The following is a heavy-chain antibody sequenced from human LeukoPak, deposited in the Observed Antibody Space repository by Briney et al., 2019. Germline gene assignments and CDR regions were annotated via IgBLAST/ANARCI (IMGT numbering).Heavy chain of an antibody. D-gene: IGHD2-15*01. J-gene: IGHJ5*02. Sequence: SETLPLTCTVSGGSISSRGFFWGWIRQPPGKDPEWIGSVYYDGVTYYNRSFQSRVTMPLDKSTNRFSLRLSSVTAEDTAVYYCGRLSCSDAVCPTLPYKQFDPWGQGTIVIVST. CDR3: GRLSCSDAVCPTLPYKQFDP. CDR2: VYYDGVT. CDR1: GGSISSRGFF. V-gene: IGHV4-39*01.